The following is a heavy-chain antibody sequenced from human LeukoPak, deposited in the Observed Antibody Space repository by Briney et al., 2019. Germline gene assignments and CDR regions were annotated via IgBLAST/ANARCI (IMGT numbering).Heavy chain of an antibody. J-gene: IGHJ4*02. CDR2: IYHSGST. D-gene: IGHD5-18*01. CDR1: GGSISSGGYY. Sequence: MTSETLSLTCTVSGGSISSGGYYWSWIRQPPGKGLEWIGYIYHSGSTYYNPSLKSRVTISVDRSKNQFSLKLSSVTAADTAVYYCARSWEGYSYGVLSPLDYWGQGTLVTVSS. V-gene: IGHV4-30-2*01. CDR3: ARSWEGYSYGVLSPLDY.